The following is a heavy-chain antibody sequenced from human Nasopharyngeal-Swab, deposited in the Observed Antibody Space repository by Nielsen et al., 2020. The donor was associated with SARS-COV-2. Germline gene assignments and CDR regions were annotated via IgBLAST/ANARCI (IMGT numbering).Heavy chain of an antibody. D-gene: IGHD5-18*01. V-gene: IGHV1-69*04. CDR1: GGTFSSYA. Sequence: SVKVSCKASGGTFSSYAISWVRQAPGQGLEWMGRIIPILGIANYAQKFQGRVTITADKSTSTAYMELSSLRSEDTAVYYCARDHGYDAFDIWAKGQWSPSLQ. CDR2: IIPILGIA. CDR3: ARDHGYDAFDI. J-gene: IGHJ3*02.